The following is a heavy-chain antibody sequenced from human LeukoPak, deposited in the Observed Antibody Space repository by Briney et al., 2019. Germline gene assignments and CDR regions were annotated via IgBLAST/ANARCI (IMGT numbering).Heavy chain of an antibody. V-gene: IGHV4-59*01. J-gene: IGHJ5*02. CDR1: GGSISSDY. D-gene: IGHD6-13*01. Sequence: SETLSLTCTVSGGSISSDYWSWIRQPPGKGLEWIGYIYYSGSTNYNPSLKSRVTISVDTSKNQFSLKLSSVTAADTAVYYCARGLRIAAAGTVINWFDPWGQGTLVTVSS. CDR3: ARGLRIAAAGTVINWFDP. CDR2: IYYSGST.